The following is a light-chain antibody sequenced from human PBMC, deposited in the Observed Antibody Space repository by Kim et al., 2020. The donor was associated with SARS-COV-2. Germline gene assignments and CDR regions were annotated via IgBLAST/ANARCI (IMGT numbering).Light chain of an antibody. J-gene: IGKJ1*01. CDR3: QQYQSSHRT. CDR2: EAS. CDR1: QNINMY. V-gene: IGKV1-5*03. Sequence: DIQLTQSPSTLSASVGDRVTITCRASQNINMYLDWYQQRPGEAPNLLIYEASKLQSGVPSRFSGIGSGTDFTLIISSLQPDDFASYYCQQYQSSHRTFGQGTKVDIK.